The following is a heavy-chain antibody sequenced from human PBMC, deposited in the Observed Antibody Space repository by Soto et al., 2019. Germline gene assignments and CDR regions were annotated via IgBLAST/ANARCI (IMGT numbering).Heavy chain of an antibody. Sequence: RGLRASGSAPWLTVSSNYMGWVPQAAGKGLEWVSVIYSGGSTYYADSVKGRFTVSRDNSKNTLYLQMNSLRAEDTAVYYCARTKYSGYDWDYYYGMDVWGQGTKVTVSS. D-gene: IGHD5-12*01. J-gene: IGHJ6*02. CDR3: ARTKYSGYDWDYYYGMDV. V-gene: IGHV3-53*01. CDR1: WLTVSSNY. CDR2: IYSGGST.